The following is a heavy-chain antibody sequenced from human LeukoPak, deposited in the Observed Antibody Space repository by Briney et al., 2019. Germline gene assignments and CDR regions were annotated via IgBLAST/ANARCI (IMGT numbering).Heavy chain of an antibody. CDR2: INAGNGNT. Sequence: ASVKVSCKASGYTFTNYAMHWVRQAPGQRLEWMGWINAGNGNTKYSQKFQGRVTITGDTSASTAYMEVSSLRSEDTAVYYCARDLWIVGALLGNYYYYMDVWGKGTTVTVSS. CDR3: ARDLWIVGALLGNYYYYMDV. J-gene: IGHJ6*03. D-gene: IGHD1-26*01. V-gene: IGHV1-3*01. CDR1: GYTFTNYA.